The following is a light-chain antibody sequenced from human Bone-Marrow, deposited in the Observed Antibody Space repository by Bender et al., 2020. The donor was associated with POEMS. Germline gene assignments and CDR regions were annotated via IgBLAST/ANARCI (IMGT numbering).Light chain of an antibody. CDR2: TNN. J-gene: IGLJ2*01. CDR3: CSYAGRYVA. V-gene: IGLV1-44*01. CDR1: GSNIGGYP. Sequence: QSVLTQPPSVSGTPGQRVTISCSGSGSNIGGYPVNWYQQLPGTAPRLLIYTNNERPSGVPDRFSGSKSGTSASLAITGLQSDDEADYHCCSYAGRYVAFGGGTKLTVL.